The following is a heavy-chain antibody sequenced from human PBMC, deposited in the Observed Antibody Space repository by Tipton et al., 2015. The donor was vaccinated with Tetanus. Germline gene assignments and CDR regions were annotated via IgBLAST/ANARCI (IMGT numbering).Heavy chain of an antibody. V-gene: IGHV1-18*04. Sequence: QLVQSGAEVKKPGASLEISCKVSGYTFSNYWISWVRQMPGQGLEWMGWICAYDGNTNYTQYLQGRVTMTTDTSTSTAYMELSSLRSDDTAVYYCATYNGVCFGDYWGQGTLVTVSS. D-gene: IGHD2-8*01. CDR2: ICAYDGNT. CDR3: ATYNGVCFGDY. J-gene: IGHJ4*02. CDR1: GYTFSNYW.